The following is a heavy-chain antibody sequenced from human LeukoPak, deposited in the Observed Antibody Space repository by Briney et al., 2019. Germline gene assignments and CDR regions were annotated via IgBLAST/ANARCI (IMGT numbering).Heavy chain of an antibody. V-gene: IGHV3-23*01. D-gene: IGHD1-26*01. Sequence: PGGSLRLPCVASGFTFRSYGMSWVRQAPGKGLEWVSAIRGSGDRTHYADSVKGRFTISRDNSKNTLYLQMNSLRAEDTAVYYCAKDSKIVGATFRSYHYMDVWGKGTAVTVSS. CDR1: GFTFRSYG. CDR3: AKDSKIVGATFRSYHYMDV. J-gene: IGHJ6*03. CDR2: IRGSGDRT.